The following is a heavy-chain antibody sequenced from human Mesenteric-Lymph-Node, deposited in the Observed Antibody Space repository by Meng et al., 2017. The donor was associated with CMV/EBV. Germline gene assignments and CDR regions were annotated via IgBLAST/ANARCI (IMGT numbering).Heavy chain of an antibody. Sequence: ASVKVSCKASGGTFSSYAISWVRQAPGQGLEWMGWISAYNGNTNYAQKLQGRVTMTTDTSTSTAYMELRSLRSDDTAVYYCARAPIVVVPAAIFNWFDPWGQGTLVTVSS. J-gene: IGHJ5*02. CDR1: GGTFSSYA. D-gene: IGHD2-2*02. V-gene: IGHV1-18*01. CDR3: ARAPIVVVPAAIFNWFDP. CDR2: ISAYNGNT.